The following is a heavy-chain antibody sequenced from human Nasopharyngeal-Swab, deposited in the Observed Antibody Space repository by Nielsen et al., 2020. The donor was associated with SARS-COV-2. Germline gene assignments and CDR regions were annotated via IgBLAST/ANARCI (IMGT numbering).Heavy chain of an antibody. J-gene: IGHJ6*02. D-gene: IGHD3-22*01. Sequence: GESLKITWAASGFTYRCYAMRWVRQAPGKGQEWVSVSSSSSSYIYYADSVKGRFTIPRDNAKNSLYLQKNSLRAEEAAVYYCARAAEYYYDNRAQDCMDVWGQGTTVTVSS. CDR3: ARAAEYYYDNRAQDCMDV. CDR2: SSSSSSYI. CDR1: GFTYRCYA. V-gene: IGHV3-21*06.